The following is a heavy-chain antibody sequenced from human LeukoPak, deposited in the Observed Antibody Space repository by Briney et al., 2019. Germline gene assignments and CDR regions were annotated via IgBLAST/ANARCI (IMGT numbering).Heavy chain of an antibody. Sequence: GGSLRLSCAASGFTFSSYWMHWVRQAPGKGLAWVSRINSDGSSTSYADSVKGRFTISRDNAKNTLYLQMNSLRAEDTAVYYCARNHYDILTGLLTHGFDPWGQGTLVTVSS. D-gene: IGHD3-9*01. CDR3: ARNHYDILTGLLTHGFDP. J-gene: IGHJ5*02. V-gene: IGHV3-74*01. CDR1: GFTFSSYW. CDR2: INSDGSST.